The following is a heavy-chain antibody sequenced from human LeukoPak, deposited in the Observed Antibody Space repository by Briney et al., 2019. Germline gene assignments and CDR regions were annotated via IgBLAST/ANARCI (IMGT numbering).Heavy chain of an antibody. D-gene: IGHD5-18*01. CDR3: ARSLRRYSYGSYYYYMDV. CDR1: GGSISSYY. V-gene: IGHV4-34*01. Sequence: PSETLSLTCTVSGGSISSYYWSWIRQPPGKGLEWIGEINHSGSTNYNPSLKSRVTISVDTSKNQFSLKLSSVTAADTAVYYCARSLRRYSYGSYYYYMDVWGKGTTVTVSS. J-gene: IGHJ6*03. CDR2: INHSGST.